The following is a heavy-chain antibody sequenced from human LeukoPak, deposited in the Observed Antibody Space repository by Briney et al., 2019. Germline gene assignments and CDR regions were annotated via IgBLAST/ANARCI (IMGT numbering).Heavy chain of an antibody. Sequence: PGGSLRLSCAASGFSLTTYPMNWIRQVPGKGLEWVSHISSDGNTEYYADSVRVRFTMSRDNAKNSLDLHMNSLRTEDTAVYYCARDIVNGPLVTSLESWGQGALVTVSS. CDR2: ISSDGNTE. V-gene: IGHV3-48*03. D-gene: IGHD2-8*01. CDR3: ARDIVNGPLVTSLES. J-gene: IGHJ4*02. CDR1: GFSLTTYP.